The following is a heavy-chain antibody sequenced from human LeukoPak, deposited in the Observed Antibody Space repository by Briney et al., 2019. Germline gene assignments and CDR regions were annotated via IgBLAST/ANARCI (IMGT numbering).Heavy chain of an antibody. CDR1: GGSISSYY. CDR3: ARETNHYDFWSGYYTDI. Sequence: NTSETLSLTCTVSGGSISSYYWSWIRQPPGKGLEWIGYIYYSGSTNYNPSLKSRVTISVDTSKNQFSLKLSSVTAADTAVYYCARETNHYDFWSGYYTDIWGQGTMVTVSS. D-gene: IGHD3-3*01. V-gene: IGHV4-59*01. J-gene: IGHJ3*02. CDR2: IYYSGST.